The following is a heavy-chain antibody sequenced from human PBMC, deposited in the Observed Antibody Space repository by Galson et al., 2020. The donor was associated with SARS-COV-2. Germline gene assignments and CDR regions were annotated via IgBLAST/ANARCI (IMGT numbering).Heavy chain of an antibody. V-gene: IGHV1-24*01. D-gene: IGHD3-9*01. CDR1: GYTLTELS. Sequence: GESLKISCKVSGYTLTELSMHWVRQAPGKGLEWMGGFDPEDGETIYAQKFQGRVTMTEDTSTDTAYMELSSLRSEDTAVYYCATGFPLRYFDWLLYWGQGTLVTVSS. CDR3: ATGFPLRYFDWLLY. CDR2: FDPEDGET. J-gene: IGHJ4*02.